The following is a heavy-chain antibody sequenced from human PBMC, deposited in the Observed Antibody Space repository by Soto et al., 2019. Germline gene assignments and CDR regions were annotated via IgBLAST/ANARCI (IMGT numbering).Heavy chain of an antibody. Sequence: SLKVSCKASGGTLSSYAISWVRQAPGHGREWMGGIIPICGTANYAQKFQGRVTITADEPTSTAYMEPSSLKSEDTAVYYCARGGKNHSNYSYGMDVWGQETTVTASS. D-gene: IGHD4-4*01. CDR3: ARGGKNHSNYSYGMDV. V-gene: IGHV1-69*13. J-gene: IGHJ6*02. CDR1: GGTLSSYA. CDR2: IIPICGTA.